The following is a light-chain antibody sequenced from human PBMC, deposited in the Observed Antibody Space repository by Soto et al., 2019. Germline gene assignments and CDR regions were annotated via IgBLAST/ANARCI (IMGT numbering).Light chain of an antibody. Sequence: QSVLTQPPSVSAAPGQKVAISCSGSSFNIGNNYVSWYQHLPGTAPKLLIYDNDKRPSGIPDRFSGSKSGTSATLGITGLQTGDAADYYCGTWDTSLRGGVFGTGTKVTVL. CDR3: GTWDTSLRGGV. CDR1: SFNIGNNY. V-gene: IGLV1-51*01. J-gene: IGLJ1*01. CDR2: DND.